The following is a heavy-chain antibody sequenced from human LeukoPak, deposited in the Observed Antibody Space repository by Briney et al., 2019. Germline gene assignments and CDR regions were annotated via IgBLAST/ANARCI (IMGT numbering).Heavy chain of an antibody. V-gene: IGHV4-34*01. CDR3: ARGRKRYCSGGSCPALDY. J-gene: IGHJ4*02. CDR2: INHSGGT. D-gene: IGHD2-15*01. Sequence: SETLSLTCAVYGGSFSGYYWSWIRQPPGKGLEWIGEINHSGGTNYNPSLKSRVTISVDTSKNQFSLKLSSVTAADTAVYYCARGRKRYCSGGSCPALDYWGQGTLVTVAS. CDR1: GGSFSGYY.